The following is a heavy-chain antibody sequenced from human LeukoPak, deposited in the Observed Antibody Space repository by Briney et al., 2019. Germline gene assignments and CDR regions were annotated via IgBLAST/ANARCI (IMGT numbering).Heavy chain of an antibody. Sequence: GGSLRLSCAASGFTFSSYAMSWVRQAPGKGLEWVSAIRVSGSSTFYADSVKGRFTISRDNSRDTLNLQMNSLRAEDTAVYYCAKSQLVGATYALDIWGQGTMVTVSS. CDR3: AKSQLVGATYALDI. CDR2: IRVSGSST. D-gene: IGHD1-26*01. V-gene: IGHV3-23*01. J-gene: IGHJ3*02. CDR1: GFTFSSYA.